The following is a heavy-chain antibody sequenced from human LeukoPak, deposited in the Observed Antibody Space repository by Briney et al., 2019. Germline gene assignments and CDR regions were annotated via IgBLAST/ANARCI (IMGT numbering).Heavy chain of an antibody. CDR2: IRYDGSNK. CDR3: AKGMRYCSGGSCYASYYYYYYMDV. J-gene: IGHJ6*03. V-gene: IGHV3-30*02. D-gene: IGHD2-15*01. CDR1: GFTFSSYG. Sequence: GGSLRLSCAAPGFTFSSYGMHWVRQAPGKGLEWVAFIRYDGSNKHYADSVKGRFTISRDNSKNTLYLQMNSLRAEDTAVYYCAKGMRYCSGGSCYASYYYYYYMDVWGKGTTVTVSS.